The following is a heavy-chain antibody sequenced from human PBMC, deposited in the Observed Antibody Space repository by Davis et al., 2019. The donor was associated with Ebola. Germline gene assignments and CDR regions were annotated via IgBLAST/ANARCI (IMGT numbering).Heavy chain of an antibody. J-gene: IGHJ5*01. CDR3: VKVRSSVAAVGYNWFDS. V-gene: IGHV3-73*01. CDR2: IRSKANSYAT. D-gene: IGHD6-25*01. CDR1: AFTFSGSA. Sequence: GGSLRLSCAASAFTFSGSAMHWVRQASGKGLSWVGRIRSKANSYATAYAASVKGRFAISRDNAKNTLYLQMNSLRVEDTAVYYCVKVRSSVAAVGYNWFDSWGRGTLVTVSS.